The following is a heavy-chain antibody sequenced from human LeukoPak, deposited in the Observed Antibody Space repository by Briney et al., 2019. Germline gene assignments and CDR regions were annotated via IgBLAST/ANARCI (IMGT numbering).Heavy chain of an antibody. CDR3: ARHPTVRVGHAFDI. Sequence: SVKVSCKASRGTFSSYAISWVRQAPGQGLEWMGGIIPIFGTANYAQKFQGRVTITADESTSTAYMELSSLRSEDTAVYYCARHPTVRVGHAFDIWGQGTMVTVSS. J-gene: IGHJ3*02. V-gene: IGHV1-69*13. D-gene: IGHD4-17*01. CDR2: IIPIFGTA. CDR1: RGTFSSYA.